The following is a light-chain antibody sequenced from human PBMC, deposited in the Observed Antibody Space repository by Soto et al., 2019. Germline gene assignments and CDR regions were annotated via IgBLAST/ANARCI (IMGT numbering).Light chain of an antibody. CDR3: QHYDSYPLT. V-gene: IGKV1-5*03. J-gene: IGKJ4*01. CDR2: KAS. Sequence: DIQMTQSPSTLSASVGDRVTITCRASQSISSWLAWYQHKPGKAPNLLIYKASTLESGVPSRFSGSGSATEFTLTVSSLQPDDFATYYCQHYDSYPLTFGGGTNVEIK. CDR1: QSISSW.